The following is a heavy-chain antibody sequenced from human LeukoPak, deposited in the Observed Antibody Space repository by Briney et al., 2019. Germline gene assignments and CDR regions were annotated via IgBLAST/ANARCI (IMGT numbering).Heavy chain of an antibody. CDR1: GFTVSSSY. CDR3: ASPRASSRVDFDY. Sequence: GGSLRLSCAASGFTVSSSYMSWVRQAPGKGLEWVSVIYNGGSTYYADSVKGRFTISRDNSKNTLYLQMNSLRAEDTAVYYCASPRASSRVDFDYWGQGTLVTVSS. CDR2: IYNGGST. D-gene: IGHD6-13*01. V-gene: IGHV3-53*01. J-gene: IGHJ4*02.